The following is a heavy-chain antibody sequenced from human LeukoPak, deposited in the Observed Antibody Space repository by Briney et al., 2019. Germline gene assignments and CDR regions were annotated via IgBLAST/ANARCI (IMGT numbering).Heavy chain of an antibody. CDR2: ISYDGSNK. D-gene: IGHD6-6*01. CDR1: GFTFSSYA. Sequence: GGSLRLSCAASGFTFSSYAMHWVRQAPGKGLEWVAVISYDGSNKYYADSVKGRFTISRDNSKNTLYLQMNSLRAEDTAVYYCAKDYSSSSEAFDYWGQGTLVTVSS. J-gene: IGHJ4*02. CDR3: AKDYSSSSEAFDY. V-gene: IGHV3-30-3*01.